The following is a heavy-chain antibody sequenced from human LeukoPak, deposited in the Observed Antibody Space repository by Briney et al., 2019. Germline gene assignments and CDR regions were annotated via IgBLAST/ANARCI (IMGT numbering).Heavy chain of an antibody. CDR1: GGSISSGGYY. V-gene: IGHV4-30-4*08. CDR2: IYYSGST. Sequence: SETLSLTCTVSGGSISSGGYYWSWIRQHPGKGLEWIGYIYYSGSTYYNPSLKSRVTISVDTSKNQFSLKLSSVTAADTAVYYCARGSDYYDSSGYYYVDYWGQGTLVTVSS. D-gene: IGHD3-22*01. J-gene: IGHJ4*02. CDR3: ARGSDYYDSSGYYYVDY.